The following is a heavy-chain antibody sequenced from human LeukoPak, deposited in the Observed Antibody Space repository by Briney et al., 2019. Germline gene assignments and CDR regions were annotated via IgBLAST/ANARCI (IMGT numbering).Heavy chain of an antibody. CDR2: IIPILGIA. CDR3: ASKERPYYGSGSNDY. V-gene: IGHV1-69*04. Sequence: SSVKVSCKASGVTFSSYAISWVRQAPGQGLEWMGRIIPILGIANYAQKFQGRVTITADKSTSTAYMELSSLRSEDTAVYYCASKERPYYGSGSNDYWGQGTLVTVSS. J-gene: IGHJ4*02. D-gene: IGHD3-10*01. CDR1: GVTFSSYA.